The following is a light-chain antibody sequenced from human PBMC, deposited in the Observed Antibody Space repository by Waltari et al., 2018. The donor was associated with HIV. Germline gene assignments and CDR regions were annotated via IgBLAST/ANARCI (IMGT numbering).Light chain of an antibody. Sequence: DIQLTQSPSPLSASVGDSVTITCRASQSVTNKVNCFQQKPGKAPQLLIYDASTLQSGVPSRFTGGGSGTDFTLTITSLQPDDFATYCGQQSYSSPLTFGPGTKLDI. J-gene: IGKJ3*01. CDR1: QSVTNK. CDR3: QQSYSSPLT. V-gene: IGKV1-39*01. CDR2: DAS.